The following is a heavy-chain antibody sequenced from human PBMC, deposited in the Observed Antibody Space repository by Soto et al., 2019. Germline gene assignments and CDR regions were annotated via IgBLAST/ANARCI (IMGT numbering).Heavy chain of an antibody. J-gene: IGHJ1*01. CDR2: IYSGGST. CDR1: GFTVSSNY. CDR3: ARDSAGGYDSSGYRPGYFQH. Sequence: EVQLVETGGGLIQPGGSLRLSCAASGFTVSSNYMSWVRQAPGKGLEWVSVIYSGGSTYYADSVKGRFTISRDNSKNTLYLQMNSLRAEDTAVYYCARDSAGGYDSSGYRPGYFQHWGQGTLVTVSS. D-gene: IGHD3-22*01. V-gene: IGHV3-53*02.